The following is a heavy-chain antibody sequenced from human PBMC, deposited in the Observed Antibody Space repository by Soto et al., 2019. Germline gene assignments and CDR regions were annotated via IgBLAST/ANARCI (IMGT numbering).Heavy chain of an antibody. CDR2: IYYSGST. Sequence: SETLSLTCTVSGGSVSSGSYYWSWIRQPPGKGLEWIGYIYYSGSTNYNPSLKSRVTISVDTSTSTAYMDLRSLRSDDTAVYYCARGIGGWFGVAYYYGMDVWGQGTTVTVSS. D-gene: IGHD3-10*01. V-gene: IGHV4-61*01. CDR3: ARGIGGWFGVAYYYGMDV. J-gene: IGHJ6*02. CDR1: GGSVSSGSYY.